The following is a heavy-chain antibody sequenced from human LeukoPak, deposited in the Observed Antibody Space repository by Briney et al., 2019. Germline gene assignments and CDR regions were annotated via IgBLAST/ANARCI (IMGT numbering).Heavy chain of an antibody. D-gene: IGHD3-22*01. Sequence: GGSLRLSCAASGFSFSYSSMSWVRQAPGKGLEWVANIKQDGSEKHYVDSVKGRFTISRDNAKNSLYLQMNSLGAEDTAVYYCARDGKWFPLDYGMDVWGLGTTVTVSS. CDR1: GFSFSYSS. CDR3: ARDGKWFPLDYGMDV. V-gene: IGHV3-7*01. J-gene: IGHJ6*02. CDR2: IKQDGSEK.